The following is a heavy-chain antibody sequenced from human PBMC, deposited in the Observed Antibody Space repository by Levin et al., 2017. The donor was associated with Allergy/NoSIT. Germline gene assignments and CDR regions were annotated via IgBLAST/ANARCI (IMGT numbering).Heavy chain of an antibody. CDR2: TNTDGSTT. Sequence: GGSLRLSCAASGFTFSNYWMHWVRQTPGKGLVWVSRTNTDGSTTNYADSVKGRFTISRDNAKNTLYLQMNSLRAEDTAVYYCARALIVGATAGGDYWGQGTLVTVSS. J-gene: IGHJ4*02. CDR3: ARALIVGATAGGDY. V-gene: IGHV3-74*01. D-gene: IGHD1-26*01. CDR1: GFTFSNYW.